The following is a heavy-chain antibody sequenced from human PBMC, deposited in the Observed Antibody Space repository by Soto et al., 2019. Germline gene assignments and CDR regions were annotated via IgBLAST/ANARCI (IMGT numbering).Heavy chain of an antibody. J-gene: IGHJ6*02. Sequence: PGGSLRLSCVASGFSFSSYAMNWVRQAPGKGLEWVTGINGGITPYYADSVKGRFTISRDNSKNKLYLQMNSLRAEDTAVYYCAKDKDRSGVYGMAVWGQGTRGTVSS. D-gene: IGHD3-22*01. CDR3: AKDKDRSGVYGMAV. CDR2: INGGITP. V-gene: IGHV3-23*01. CDR1: GFSFSSYA.